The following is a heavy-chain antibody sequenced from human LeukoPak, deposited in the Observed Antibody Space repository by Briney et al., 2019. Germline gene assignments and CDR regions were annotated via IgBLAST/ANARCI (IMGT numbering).Heavy chain of an antibody. CDR1: GGSFSGYY. CDR3: ARVGATRIDY. CDR2: IYYSGST. J-gene: IGHJ4*02. Sequence: SETLSLTCAVYGGSFSGYYWSWIRQPPGKGLEWIGYIYYSGSTNYNPSLKSRVTISVDTSKNQFSLKLSSVTAADTAVYYCARVGATRIDYWGQGTLVTVSS. D-gene: IGHD1-26*01. V-gene: IGHV4-59*01.